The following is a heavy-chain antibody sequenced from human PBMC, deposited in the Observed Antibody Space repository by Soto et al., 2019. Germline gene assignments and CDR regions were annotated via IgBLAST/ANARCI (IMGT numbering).Heavy chain of an antibody. CDR2: ISTSGSTV. V-gene: IGHV3-48*03. D-gene: IGHD2-2*01. Sequence: PVGSVRLSCAASRFTFSTYEMNWVRQAPGKGLEWVSYISTSGSTVYYADSVKGRFTISRDNTRNSLYLQMNSLRDEDTALYYCVRYCSTTLCNGVATRTFDYWGQGTLVTVSS. CDR1: RFTFSTYE. CDR3: VRYCSTTLCNGVATRTFDY. J-gene: IGHJ4*02.